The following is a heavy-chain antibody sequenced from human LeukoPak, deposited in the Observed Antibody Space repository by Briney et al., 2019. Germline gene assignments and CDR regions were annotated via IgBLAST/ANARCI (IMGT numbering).Heavy chain of an antibody. CDR1: GGTFSSYA. CDR2: MNPNSGNT. D-gene: IGHD3-3*01. V-gene: IGHV1-8*02. Sequence: ASVKVSCKASGGTFSSYAISWVRQAPGQGLEWMGWMNPNSGNTGYAQKFQGRVTMTRNTSISTAYMELSSLRSEDTAVYYCARARGSITIFGVVIIRDAFDIWGQGTMVTVSS. CDR3: ARARGSITIFGVVIIRDAFDI. J-gene: IGHJ3*02.